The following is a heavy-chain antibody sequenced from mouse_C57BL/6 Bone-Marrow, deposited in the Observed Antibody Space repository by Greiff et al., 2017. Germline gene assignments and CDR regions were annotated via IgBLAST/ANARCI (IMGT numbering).Heavy chain of an antibody. Sequence: EVKVVESGGGLVKPGGSLKLSCAASGFTFSDYGMHWVRQAPEKGLEWVAYISSGSSTIYYAATVKGRFTISRDNAKNTLFLQMTSLRSEDTAMYYCARQVLFTTVTPYFDYWGQGTTLTVSS. J-gene: IGHJ2*01. CDR3: ARQVLFTTVTPYFDY. CDR2: ISSGSSTI. D-gene: IGHD1-1*01. CDR1: GFTFSDYG. V-gene: IGHV5-17*01.